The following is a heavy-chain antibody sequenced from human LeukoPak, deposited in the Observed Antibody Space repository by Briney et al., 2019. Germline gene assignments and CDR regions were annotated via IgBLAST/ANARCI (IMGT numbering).Heavy chain of an antibody. J-gene: IGHJ4*02. CDR2: INHSGST. V-gene: IGHV4-34*01. D-gene: IGHD3-22*01. CDR3: ARGSRDSSGYRPIDY. CDR1: GGSFSGYY. Sequence: SETLSLTCAVYGGSFSGYYWSWIRQPPGKGLEWIGEINHSGSTNYNPSLKSRVTISVDTSKNQFSLKLSSVTAADTAVYYCARGSRDSSGYRPIDYWGQGTLVTVPS.